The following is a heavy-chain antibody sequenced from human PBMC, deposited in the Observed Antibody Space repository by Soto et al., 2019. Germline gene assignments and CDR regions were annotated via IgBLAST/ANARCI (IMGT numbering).Heavy chain of an antibody. D-gene: IGHD3-10*01. J-gene: IGHJ4*02. CDR3: ARDSAGWFGNSLNYFDN. CDR2: INIGSSGSA. V-gene: IGHV3-23*01. CDR1: GFIFSNYG. Sequence: GGSLRLSCAASGFIFSNYGMNWVRQAPGKGLEWVSVINIGSSGSAHYADSVRGRFAISRDDSKNMLYLQINNLRAEDTAIYYCARDSAGWFGNSLNYFDNWGQGTLVTVSS.